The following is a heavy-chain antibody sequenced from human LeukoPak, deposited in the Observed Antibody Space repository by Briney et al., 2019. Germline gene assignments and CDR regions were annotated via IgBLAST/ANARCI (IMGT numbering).Heavy chain of an antibody. V-gene: IGHV3-74*01. D-gene: IGHD3-22*01. J-gene: IGHJ4*02. CDR1: GFTFSSYW. Sequence: PGGSLRLSCAASGFTFSSYWMHWVRQAPGKGLVWVSRISSDGSSTSYADSVKGRFTISRDNAKNTLYLQMNSLRAEDTAVYYCARNYYDSSGYYYAYWGQGTLVTVSS. CDR2: ISSDGSST. CDR3: ARNYYDSSGYYYAY.